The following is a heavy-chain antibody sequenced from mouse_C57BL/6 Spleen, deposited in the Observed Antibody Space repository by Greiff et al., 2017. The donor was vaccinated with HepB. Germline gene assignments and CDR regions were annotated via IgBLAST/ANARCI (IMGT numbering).Heavy chain of an antibody. J-gene: IGHJ1*03. CDR1: GYTFTSYW. D-gene: IGHD2-1*01. V-gene: IGHV1-53*01. CDR3: ARSGIYYGNPHWYFDV. Sequence: QVHVKQPGTELVKPGASVKLSCKASGYTFTSYWMHWVKQRPGQGLEWIGNINPSNGGTNYNAKFKSKATLTVDKSSSTAYMQLSSLTSEDSAVYYCARSGIYYGNPHWYFDVWGTGTTVTVSS. CDR2: INPSNGGT.